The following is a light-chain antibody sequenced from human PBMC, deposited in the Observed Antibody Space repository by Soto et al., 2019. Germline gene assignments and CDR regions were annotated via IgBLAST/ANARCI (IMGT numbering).Light chain of an antibody. CDR2: EVS. Sequence: QSALTQPPSASGSPGQSVTISCTGTSSDVGGYNYVSWYQQHPGKAPKLMISEVSKRPSGVPDRFSGSKSGNTASLTVSGLQAEDEADDYCSSFAGNNNLVFGGGTQVTVL. J-gene: IGLJ2*01. V-gene: IGLV2-8*01. CDR3: SSFAGNNNLV. CDR1: SSDVGGYNY.